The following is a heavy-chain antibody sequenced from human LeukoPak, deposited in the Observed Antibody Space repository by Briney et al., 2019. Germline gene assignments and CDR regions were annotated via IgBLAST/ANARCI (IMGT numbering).Heavy chain of an antibody. D-gene: IGHD3-10*01. Sequence: PSETLSLTCTVSGGSISSTSDYWGWIRQPPGQGLEWIGSIYFKGNTYFNPSLKSRVTMSVDTSKNHFSLKLSSVTAADTAVYYCAKEDGNYGSGRYYYFDYWGQGTLVTVSS. CDR2: IYFKGNT. CDR1: GGSISSTSDY. V-gene: IGHV4-39*07. J-gene: IGHJ4*02. CDR3: AKEDGNYGSGRYYYFDY.